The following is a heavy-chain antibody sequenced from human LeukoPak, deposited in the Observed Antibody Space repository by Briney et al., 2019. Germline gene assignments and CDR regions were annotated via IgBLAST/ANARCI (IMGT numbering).Heavy chain of an antibody. CDR1: GFTFSSYG. CDR2: IRYDGSNK. V-gene: IGHV3-30*02. D-gene: IGHD3-10*01. J-gene: IGHJ4*02. CDR3: AKDAVTMAYLYYFDY. Sequence: AGSLRLSCAASGFTFSSYGMHWVRQAPGKGLEWVAFIRYDGSNKYYADSVKRRFTISRDNSKNTLYLQMNSLRAEDTTVYYCAKDAVTMAYLYYFDYWGQGTLVTVSS.